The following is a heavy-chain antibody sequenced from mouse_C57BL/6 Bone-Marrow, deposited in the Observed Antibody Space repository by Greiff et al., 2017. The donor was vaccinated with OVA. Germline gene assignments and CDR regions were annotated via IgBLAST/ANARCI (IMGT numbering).Heavy chain of an antibody. Sequence: VQLQQSGAELVRPGASVKLSCTASGFNIKDDYMHWVKQRPEQGLEWIGWIDHENGDTEYASKFQGKATITADTSSNTAYLQLSSLTSEDTAVYYCTVTGYWYFDVWGTGTTVTVSS. CDR2: IDHENGDT. J-gene: IGHJ1*03. CDR1: GFNIKDDY. CDR3: TVTGYWYFDV. V-gene: IGHV14-4*01. D-gene: IGHD4-1*01.